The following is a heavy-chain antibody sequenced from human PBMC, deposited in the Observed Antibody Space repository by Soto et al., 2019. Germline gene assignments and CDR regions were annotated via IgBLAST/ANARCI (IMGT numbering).Heavy chain of an antibody. V-gene: IGHV1-69*01. Sequence: QVQLVQSGPELKKPGSSVKVSCKAPGDTFNSYGISWVRQAPGQGLEWMGGIVPMFGTTNLALKFEDRVTITANELTTTVYMEIRGLTSEDTAVYYCARDLADVHLWDAFDVWGHGTRVTVSS. CDR2: IVPMFGTT. D-gene: IGHD6-13*01. CDR1: GDTFNSYG. CDR3: ARDLADVHLWDAFDV. J-gene: IGHJ3*01.